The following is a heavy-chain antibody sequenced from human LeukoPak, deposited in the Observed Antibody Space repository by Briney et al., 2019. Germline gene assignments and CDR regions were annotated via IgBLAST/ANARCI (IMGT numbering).Heavy chain of an antibody. CDR3: ARHSLELPYDAFDI. J-gene: IGHJ3*02. CDR2: IYYSGST. Sequence: PSETLSLTCTVSGGSISSSSYYWGWIRQPPGKGLEWIGSIYYSGSTYYNPSLKSRVTISVDTSKNQFSLKLSSVTAADTAVYYCARHSLELPYDAFDIWGQGIMVTVSS. D-gene: IGHD1-7*01. CDR1: GGSISSSSYY. V-gene: IGHV4-39*01.